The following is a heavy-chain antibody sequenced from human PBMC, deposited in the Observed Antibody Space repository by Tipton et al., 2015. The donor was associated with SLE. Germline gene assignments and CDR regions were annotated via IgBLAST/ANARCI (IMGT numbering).Heavy chain of an antibody. J-gene: IGHJ4*02. CDR3: ARDSTFYRF. V-gene: IGHV4-59*01. CDR2: IYYSGST. CDR1: GGSIRSNY. D-gene: IGHD6-13*01. Sequence: TLSLTCTVSGGSIRSNYWSWIRQPPGKGLEWIGYIYYSGSTDYNSSLKSRVTLSVDTSKNQFSLKLSSVTAADTAVYYCARDSTFYRFWGEGTLVTVSS.